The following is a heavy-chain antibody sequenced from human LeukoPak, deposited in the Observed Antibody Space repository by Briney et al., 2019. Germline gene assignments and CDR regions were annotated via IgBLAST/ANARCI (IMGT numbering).Heavy chain of an antibody. CDR1: GGSISSDSHY. Sequence: ASETLSLTCTVSGGSISSDSHYWSWIRQPAGKGLEWIGRIYVDGRTSYNPSLKSRVTVTIDTSRNQFSLELTSVTAADTAMYYCARDEGLYSSSPCFDYWGQGTLVTVSS. V-gene: IGHV4-61*02. CDR2: IYVDGRT. CDR3: ARDEGLYSSSPCFDY. J-gene: IGHJ4*02. D-gene: IGHD6-6*01.